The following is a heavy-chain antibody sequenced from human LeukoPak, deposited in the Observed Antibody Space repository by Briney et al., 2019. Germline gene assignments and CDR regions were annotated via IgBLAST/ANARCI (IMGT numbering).Heavy chain of an antibody. J-gene: IGHJ4*02. CDR1: GYTFTGYY. V-gene: IGHV1-2*02. D-gene: IGHD5-18*01. CDR3: AKFVDTAMVTGSDY. Sequence: GASVKVSCKASGYTFTGYYTHWVRQAPGQGLEWMGWINPNSGGTDYAQKFQGRVTMTRDTSISTAYMDLSRLRSDDTAVYYCAKFVDTAMVTGSDYWGQGTLVTVSS. CDR2: INPNSGGT.